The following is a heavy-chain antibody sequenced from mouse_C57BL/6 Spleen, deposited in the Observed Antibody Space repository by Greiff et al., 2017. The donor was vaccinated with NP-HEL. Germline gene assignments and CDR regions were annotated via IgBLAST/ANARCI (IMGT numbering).Heavy chain of an antibody. Sequence: QVQLQQSGAELVKPGASVKLSCKASGYTFTSYWMQWVKQRPGQGLEWIGEIDPSDSYTNYNQKFKGKATLTVDTSSSTAYMQLSSLTSEDSAVYYCARTRTTVVAGDYWGQGTTLTVSS. D-gene: IGHD1-1*01. J-gene: IGHJ2*01. CDR2: IDPSDSYT. V-gene: IGHV1-50*01. CDR1: GYTFTSYW. CDR3: ARTRTTVVAGDY.